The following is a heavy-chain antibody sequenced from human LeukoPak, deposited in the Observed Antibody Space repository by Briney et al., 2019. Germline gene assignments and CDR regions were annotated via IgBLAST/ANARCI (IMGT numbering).Heavy chain of an antibody. Sequence: PSETLSLTCTVSGGSISSYYWSWIRQPPGKGLEWIGYIYHSGSTNYNPSLKSRVTISVDTSKNQFSLKLSSVTAADTAVYYCARGPGGSGTRLPYTYYYGIYVWGQGTTVTVSS. V-gene: IGHV4-59*12. J-gene: IGHJ6*02. CDR2: IYHSGST. CDR1: GGSISSYY. D-gene: IGHD3-10*01. CDR3: ARGPGGSGTRLPYTYYYGIYV.